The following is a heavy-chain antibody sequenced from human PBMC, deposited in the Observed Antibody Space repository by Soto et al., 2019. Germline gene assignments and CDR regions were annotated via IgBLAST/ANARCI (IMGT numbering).Heavy chain of an antibody. J-gene: IGHJ4*02. CDR3: AKDPEYYDFWSGYHYFDY. CDR2: ISGSGGST. D-gene: IGHD3-3*01. CDR1: GFTFSSYA. Sequence: PGGSLRLSCAASGFTFSSYAMSWVRQAPGKGLEWVSAISGSGGSTYYADSVKGRFTISRDNSKNTLYLQMNSLRAEDTAVYYCAKDPEYYDFWSGYHYFDYWGQGTLVTVSS. V-gene: IGHV3-23*01.